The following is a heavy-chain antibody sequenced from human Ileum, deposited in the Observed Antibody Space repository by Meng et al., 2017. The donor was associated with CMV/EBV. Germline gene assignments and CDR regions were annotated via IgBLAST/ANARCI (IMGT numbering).Heavy chain of an antibody. Sequence: SETLSLTCTVSGGSVNGYYWSWIRQPPGKGLEYIANIYYSGSTKYNPSLQSRVTISVDTSKNEFSLKLNSVTAADTAVYYCAKSLTYFRYHGMDVWGQGTTVTVSS. D-gene: IGHD4/OR15-4a*01. J-gene: IGHJ6*02. CDR2: IYYSGST. CDR1: GGSVNGYY. V-gene: IGHV4-59*02. CDR3: AKSLTYFRYHGMDV.